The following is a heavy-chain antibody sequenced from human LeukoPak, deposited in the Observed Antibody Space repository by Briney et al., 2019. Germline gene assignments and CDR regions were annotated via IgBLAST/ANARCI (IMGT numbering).Heavy chain of an antibody. CDR1: GYTFTSYY. V-gene: IGHV1-46*01. Sequence: ASVKVSCKASGYTFTSYYMHWVRQAPGQGLEWMGIINPSGGSTSYAQKFQGRVTMTRDESTSTAYMELSSLRSEDTVVYYCARAHDYYGYFDLWGRGTLVTVSS. D-gene: IGHD3-16*01. CDR3: ARAHDYYGYFDL. CDR2: INPSGGST. J-gene: IGHJ2*01.